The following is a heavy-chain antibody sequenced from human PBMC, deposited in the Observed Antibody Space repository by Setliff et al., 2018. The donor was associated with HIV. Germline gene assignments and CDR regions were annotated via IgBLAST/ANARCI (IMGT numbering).Heavy chain of an antibody. J-gene: IGHJ4*02. CDR3: VTGSAARPFDY. Sequence: EASVKVSFKVSGYTLTELSRHWVRQAPGKGLEWMGSFDPKDGKTRYAQKFQGRVTMTEDTSTDTAYMELSSLRSEDTAVYYYVTGSAARPFDYWGQGTLVT. CDR2: FDPKDGKT. CDR1: GYTLTELS. V-gene: IGHV1-24*01. D-gene: IGHD6-6*01.